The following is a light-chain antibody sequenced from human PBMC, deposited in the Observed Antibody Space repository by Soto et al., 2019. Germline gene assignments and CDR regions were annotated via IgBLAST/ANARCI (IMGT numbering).Light chain of an antibody. CDR3: QQRSNWPLPLT. V-gene: IGKV3-11*01. Sequence: EIVLTQSPATLSLSPGERATLSCRASQSVSSYLAWYQQKPGQAPRLLIYDASNRATGIPARFSGSGSGTDCTLTISSLEPEDFAVYYCQQRSNWPLPLTFGGGTKVEIK. CDR1: QSVSSY. J-gene: IGKJ4*01. CDR2: DAS.